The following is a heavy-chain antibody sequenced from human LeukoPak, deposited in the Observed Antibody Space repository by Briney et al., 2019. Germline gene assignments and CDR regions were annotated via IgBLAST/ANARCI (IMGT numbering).Heavy chain of an antibody. D-gene: IGHD3-22*01. V-gene: IGHV4-59*01. Sequence: PSGSLSPTCTVSGGSISTYYWSWIRQPPGKGLEWIGYIYYSGTTNYNPSLKSRVTISVDTSKNQFSLNLSSVTAADTAVYYCARSLGTYYYDISGFVYFQHWGQGTLVTVSS. CDR2: IYYSGTT. J-gene: IGHJ1*01. CDR1: GGSISTYY. CDR3: ARSLGTYYYDISGFVYFQH.